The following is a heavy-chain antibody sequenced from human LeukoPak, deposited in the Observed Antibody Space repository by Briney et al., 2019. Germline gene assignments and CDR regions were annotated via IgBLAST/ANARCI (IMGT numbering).Heavy chain of an antibody. J-gene: IGHJ4*02. CDR2: IKGDGSST. CDR3: ARDGYSFGHDFDY. CDR1: GFTFSSYW. D-gene: IGHD5-18*01. Sequence: GGSLRLSCAASGFTFSSYWMHWLRHTPGKGLVWVSRIKGDGSSTSYADSVKGRFTISRDNAKNTLYLQMNSLRAEDTAVYYCARDGYSFGHDFDYWGQGTLVTVSS. V-gene: IGHV3-74*01.